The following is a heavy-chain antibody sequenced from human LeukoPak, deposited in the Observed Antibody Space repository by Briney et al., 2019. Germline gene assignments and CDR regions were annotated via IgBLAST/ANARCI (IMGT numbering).Heavy chain of an antibody. D-gene: IGHD5-12*01. J-gene: IGHJ4*02. CDR3: ARIGQWLRYYFDY. Sequence: SETLSLTCAVYGGSFSGYYWSWIRQPPGKGLEWIGEINHSGSTNYNPSLKSRVTISVDTSKNQFSLKLSSVTAADTAVYYCARIGQWLRYYFDYWGQGTLVTVFS. V-gene: IGHV4-34*01. CDR2: INHSGST. CDR1: GGSFSGYY.